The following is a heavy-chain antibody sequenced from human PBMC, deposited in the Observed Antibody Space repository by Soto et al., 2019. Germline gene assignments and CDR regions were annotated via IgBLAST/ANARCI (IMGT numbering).Heavy chain of an antibody. J-gene: IGHJ4*02. CDR2: INPGNGNT. Sequence: QVQLVQSGAEVKKPGASVKVSCKASGYSFISYAMHWVRQAPGQRLEWMGWINPGNGNTKYSQNFQGRVTIITDTSASTAYMELSSLRSEDTAIYYCARQERYCSGTSCSHSYFDYWGQGTLVAVSS. CDR3: ARQERYCSGTSCSHSYFDY. CDR1: GYSFISYA. V-gene: IGHV1-3*01. D-gene: IGHD2-2*01.